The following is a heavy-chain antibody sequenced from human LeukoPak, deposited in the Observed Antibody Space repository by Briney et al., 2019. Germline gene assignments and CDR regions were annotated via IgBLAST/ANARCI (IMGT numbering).Heavy chain of an antibody. V-gene: IGHV3-20*04. CDR3: AGDFIMRISPYYYYYYMDV. D-gene: IGHD3-16*01. CDR2: INWNGGNT. Sequence: TGGSLRLSCAASRFTFDDYGMIWVRQAPGKGLEWVSDINWNGGNTGYADSVKGRFTIHRDNAKNSLYLKMNSLRPEDTALYYCAGDFIMRISPYYYYYYMDVWGKGTTVTVSS. J-gene: IGHJ6*03. CDR1: RFTFDDYG.